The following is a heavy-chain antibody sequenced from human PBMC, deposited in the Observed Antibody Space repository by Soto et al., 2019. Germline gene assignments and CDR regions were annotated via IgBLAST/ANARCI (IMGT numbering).Heavy chain of an antibody. D-gene: IGHD6-13*01. CDR1: GFTFNKHA. V-gene: IGHV3-33*08. J-gene: IGHJ3*02. CDR2: IWYDGSNK. Sequence: LRLSCVASGFTFNKHALAWVRQAPGKGLEWVAVIWYDGSNKYYADSVKGRFTISRDNSKNTLYLQMNSLRAEDTAVYYCARDFSILAATDAFDIWGKGTMV. CDR3: ARDFSILAATDAFDI.